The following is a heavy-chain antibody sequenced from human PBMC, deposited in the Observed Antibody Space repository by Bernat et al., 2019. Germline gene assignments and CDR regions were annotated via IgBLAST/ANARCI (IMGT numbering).Heavy chain of an antibody. V-gene: IGHV1-3*01. CDR3: ARVGATPPAYYYYGMDV. CDR1: GYTFTSYA. Sequence: QVQLVQSGAEVKKPGASVKVSCKASGYTFTSYAMHWVRQAPGQRLEWMGWINAGNGNTKYSQKFQGRVTITTDTSTSTAYMELRSLRSDDTAVYYCARVGATPPAYYYYGMDVWGQGTTVTVSS. D-gene: IGHD1-26*01. J-gene: IGHJ6*02. CDR2: INAGNGNT.